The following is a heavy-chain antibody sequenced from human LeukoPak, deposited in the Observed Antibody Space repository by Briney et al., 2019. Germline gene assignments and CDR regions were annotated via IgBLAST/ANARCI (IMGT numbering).Heavy chain of an antibody. CDR1: GGSFSGGY. J-gene: IGHJ4*02. CDR3: ARSSGSAWYVNY. D-gene: IGHD6-19*01. Sequence: SETLSLTCVVYGGSFSGGYCYWIRQPPGKGLEWIGEINDSGSTNYNPSLKSRVTISVDTSKIQFSLKLSSVTAADTAVYFCARSSGSAWYVNYWGQGTLVTVSS. CDR2: INDSGST. V-gene: IGHV4-34*01.